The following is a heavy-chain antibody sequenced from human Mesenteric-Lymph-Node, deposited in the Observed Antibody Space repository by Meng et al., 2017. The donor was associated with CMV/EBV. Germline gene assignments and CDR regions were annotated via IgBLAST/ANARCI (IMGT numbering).Heavy chain of an antibody. V-gene: IGHV3-74*03. CDR2: IHGDGSTT. D-gene: IGHD1-26*01. Sequence: SGFTFSSYWMHWVRQAPGEGLLWVSRIHGDGSTTTYANSVKGRFTISRDNAKNTLYLQMNSLGAEDTAVYFCARDSGGATTERFDYWGQGTLVTVSS. J-gene: IGHJ4*02. CDR1: GFTFSSYW. CDR3: ARDSGGATTERFDY.